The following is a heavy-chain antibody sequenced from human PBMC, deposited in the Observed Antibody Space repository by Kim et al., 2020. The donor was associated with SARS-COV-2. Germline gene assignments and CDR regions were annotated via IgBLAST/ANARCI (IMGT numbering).Heavy chain of an antibody. CDR3: ARTRLEVRGYFDY. J-gene: IGHJ4*01. V-gene: IGHV3-53*01. D-gene: IGHD3-10*01. Sequence: SADSVKGQFTLSRDNSKSTLYLQMNSLKAEDTAVYYCARTRLEVRGYFDYWGQGTLVTVSS.